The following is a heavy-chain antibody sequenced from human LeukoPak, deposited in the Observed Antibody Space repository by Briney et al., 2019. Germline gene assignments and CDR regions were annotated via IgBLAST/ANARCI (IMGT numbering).Heavy chain of an antibody. J-gene: IGHJ4*02. V-gene: IGHV3-15*01. CDR1: GFTFSNAW. CDR3: TTDIEGIVVVPAAIGEKLLRPIDY. Sequence: GGSLRLSCAASGFTFSNAWMSWVRQAPGKGLEWVGRIKSKTDGGTTDYAAPVKGRFTISRDDSKNTLYLQMNSLKTEDTAVYYCTTDIEGIVVVPAAIGEKLLRPIDYWGQGTLVTVSS. D-gene: IGHD2-2*01. CDR2: IKSKTDGGTT.